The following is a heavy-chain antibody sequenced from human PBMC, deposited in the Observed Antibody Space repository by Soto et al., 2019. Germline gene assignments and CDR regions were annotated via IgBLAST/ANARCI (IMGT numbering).Heavy chain of an antibody. V-gene: IGHV1-46*03. CDR2: INPSGGRT. CDR1: GYTFTSYY. CDR3: ARDIVVVPASGDAFDI. Sequence: QVQLVQSGAEVKKPGASVKVSCKASGYTFTSYYMHWVRQAPGQGLEWMGIINPSGGRTSYAQKFQGRVTMTRDTSTSTVYMELSSLRSEDTAVYYCARDIVVVPASGDAFDIWGQGTMVTVSS. J-gene: IGHJ3*02. D-gene: IGHD2-2*01.